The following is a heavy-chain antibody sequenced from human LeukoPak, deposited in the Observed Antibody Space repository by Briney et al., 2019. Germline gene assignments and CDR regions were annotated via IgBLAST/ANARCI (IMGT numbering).Heavy chain of an antibody. CDR2: IDYGGTT. CDR1: GGSSSRDY. J-gene: IGHJ4*02. Sequence: SETLSLTCSVSGGSSSRDYWSWIRQSPGKGLEWVGYIDYGGTTNYNPSLKSRVTISVDMSKTQLFLKLSSATAADTAVYYCASGTGSGYVFDYWGQGTLVTVSS. V-gene: IGHV4-59*01. CDR3: ASGTGSGYVFDY. D-gene: IGHD3-22*01.